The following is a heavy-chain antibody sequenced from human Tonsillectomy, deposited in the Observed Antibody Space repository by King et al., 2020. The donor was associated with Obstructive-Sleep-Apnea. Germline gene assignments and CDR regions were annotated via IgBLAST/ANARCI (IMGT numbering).Heavy chain of an antibody. V-gene: IGHV1-2*02. Sequence: QLVQSGAEVKKPGASVKVSCKASGYTFTGHYIHWVRQAPGQGLEWMGWINPDSGGTNYAQKFQGRVTMTRDTSISTAYMELSRLRSDDTAVYYCARDETIAVAENDPNSDCWGQGTLVTVSS. CDR2: INPDSGGT. CDR1: GYTFTGHY. J-gene: IGHJ4*02. D-gene: IGHD6-19*01. CDR3: ARDETIAVAENDPNSDC.